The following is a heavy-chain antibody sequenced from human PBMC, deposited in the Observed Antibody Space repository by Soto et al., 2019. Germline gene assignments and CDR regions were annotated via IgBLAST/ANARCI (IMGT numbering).Heavy chain of an antibody. Sequence: QVQLVQSGAEMKKPGASVKVSCKASGYIFTGYYMHWVRQAPGQGLEWMGWIYPNNGVTHYAQKFQGRVTMTSDTSISPASREWPGLTATDPALYYCARDDFWGSYFQFRDHWCQGT. CDR3: ARDDFWGSYFQFRDH. J-gene: IGHJ4*02. CDR1: GYIFTGYY. D-gene: IGHD3-3*01. V-gene: IGHV1-2*02. CDR2: IYPNNGVT.